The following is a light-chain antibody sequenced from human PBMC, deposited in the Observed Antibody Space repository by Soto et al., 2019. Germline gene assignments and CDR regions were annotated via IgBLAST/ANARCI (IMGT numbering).Light chain of an antibody. J-gene: IGKJ1*01. V-gene: IGKV3-20*01. CDR2: GAS. Sequence: EIVLTQSRGTLSFSPVERSTLSCRASQSVSSSYLAWYQQKPGQAPRLLIYGASSRATGIPDRFSGSGSGTDFTLTISRLEPEDFAVYYCQQYGSSRTFGQGTKVDIK. CDR1: QSVSSSY. CDR3: QQYGSSRT.